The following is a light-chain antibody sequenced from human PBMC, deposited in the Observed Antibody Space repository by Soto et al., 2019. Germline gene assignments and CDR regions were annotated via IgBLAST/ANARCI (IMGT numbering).Light chain of an antibody. Sequence: DIQMTQSPSSLSASVGDRVTIXCRASQSISSYLNWYQQKPGKAPKLLIYAASSLQSGVPSRFSGSGSGTDFTLTISSLQPEDFATYYCQQANTFALTFGGGTKVDIK. CDR1: QSISSY. V-gene: IGKV1-39*01. CDR2: AAS. CDR3: QQANTFALT. J-gene: IGKJ4*01.